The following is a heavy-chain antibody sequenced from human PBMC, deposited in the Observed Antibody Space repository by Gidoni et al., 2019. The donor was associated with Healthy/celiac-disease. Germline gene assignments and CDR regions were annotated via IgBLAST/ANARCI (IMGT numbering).Heavy chain of an antibody. CDR1: GFTFSSYG. Sequence: QVQLVESGGGVVQPGRSLRLSCAASGFTFSSYGMHWVRQAPGKGLAWVAVISYDGSNKYYADSVKGRFTISRDNSKNTLYLQMNSLRAEDTAVYYCAKDRGGYRPQDFFYGMDVWGQGTTVTVSS. V-gene: IGHV3-30*18. CDR2: ISYDGSNK. CDR3: AKDRGGYRPQDFFYGMDV. D-gene: IGHD5-12*01. J-gene: IGHJ6*02.